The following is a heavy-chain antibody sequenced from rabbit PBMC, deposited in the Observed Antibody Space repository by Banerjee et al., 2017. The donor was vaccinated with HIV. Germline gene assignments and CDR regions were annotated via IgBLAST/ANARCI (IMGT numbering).Heavy chain of an antibody. Sequence: QLEESGGGLVKPGGTLTLTCKASGFDFSRYFMSWVRQAPGKGLEWIGTIYAGDASTYYASWARSRSTISSDNAQNTVDLQMNSLTAADTATYFCARDLTGVTGWNFNLWGPGTLVTVS. D-gene: IGHD7-1*01. CDR2: IYAGDAST. V-gene: IGHV1S7*01. J-gene: IGHJ4*01. CDR1: GFDFSRYF. CDR3: ARDLTGVTGWNFNL.